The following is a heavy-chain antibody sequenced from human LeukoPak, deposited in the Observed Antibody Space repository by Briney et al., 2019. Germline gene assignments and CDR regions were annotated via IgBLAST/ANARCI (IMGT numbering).Heavy chain of an antibody. Sequence: SETLSLTCTVSGGSISSYYWSWIRQPPGKGLEWIGYIYYSGSTNYNPSLKSRVTISVDTSKNQFSLKLSSVTAADTAVYYCARQYSSGSKPGYDYWGQGTLVTVSS. CDR2: IYYSGST. V-gene: IGHV4-59*08. CDR1: GGSISSYY. D-gene: IGHD6-19*01. CDR3: ARQYSSGSKPGYDY. J-gene: IGHJ4*02.